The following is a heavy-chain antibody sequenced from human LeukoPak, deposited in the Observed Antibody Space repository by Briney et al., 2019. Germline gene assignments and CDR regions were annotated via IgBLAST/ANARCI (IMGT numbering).Heavy chain of an antibody. D-gene: IGHD3-9*01. Sequence: GGSLRLSCAASGFTFSSYSMNWVRQAPGKGLEWVSSISSSSSYIYYADSVKGRFTISRDNAKNTLYPQMNSLRAEDTAVYYCARGADSGYSSDNWGQGTVVSVSS. J-gene: IGHJ4*02. CDR3: ARGADSGYSSDN. V-gene: IGHV3-21*01. CDR2: ISSSSSYI. CDR1: GFTFSSYS.